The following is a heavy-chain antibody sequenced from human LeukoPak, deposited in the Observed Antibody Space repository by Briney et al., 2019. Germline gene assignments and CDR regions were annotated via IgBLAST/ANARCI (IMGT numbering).Heavy chain of an antibody. CDR1: GYTFTSYD. CDR3: ARGYYDFWSGYYMFPEDYYGMDV. V-gene: IGHV1-18*01. Sequence: ASVKVSCKASGYTFTSYDISWVRQAPGQGLEWMGWISAYNGNTNYAQKLQGRVTMTTDTSTSTAYMELRSLRSDDTAVYYCARGYYDFWSGYYMFPEDYYGMDVWGQGTTVTVSS. CDR2: ISAYNGNT. D-gene: IGHD3-3*01. J-gene: IGHJ6*02.